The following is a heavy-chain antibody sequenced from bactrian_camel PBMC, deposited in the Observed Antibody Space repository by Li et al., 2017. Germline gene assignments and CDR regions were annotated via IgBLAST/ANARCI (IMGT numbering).Heavy chain of an antibody. J-gene: IGHJ6*01. CDR1: GFKGREYC. D-gene: IGHD6*01. Sequence: HVQLVESGGSSVQAGGSLELSCAARGFKGREYCLAWFRQAPGKEREGVAVIAGSGSPGYADSVKGRFTISKDNAKNTLYLQMNSLKPEDTAMYYCAAVRYGVTWYPLCRARSADFGYWGQGTQVTVS. CDR3: AAVRYGVTWYPLCRARSADFGY. CDR2: IAGSGSP. V-gene: IGHV3S53*01.